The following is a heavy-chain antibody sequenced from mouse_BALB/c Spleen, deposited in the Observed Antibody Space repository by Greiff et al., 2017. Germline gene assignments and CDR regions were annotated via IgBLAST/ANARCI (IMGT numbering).Heavy chain of an antibody. J-gene: IGHJ3*01. D-gene: IGHD2-3*01. V-gene: IGHV5-17*02. CDR1: GFTFSSFG. CDR2: ISSGSSTI. CDR3: ASSIYDGYYSFAY. Sequence: EVQLVESGGGLVQPGGSRKLSCAASGFTFSSFGMHWVRQAPEKGLEWVAYISSGSSTIYYADTVKGRFTISRDNPKNTLFLQMTSLRSEDTAMYYCASSIYDGYYSFAYWGQGTLVTVSA.